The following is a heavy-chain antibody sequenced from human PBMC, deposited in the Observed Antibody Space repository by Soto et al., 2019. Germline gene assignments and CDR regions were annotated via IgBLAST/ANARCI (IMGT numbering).Heavy chain of an antibody. CDR1: GGTFSSYA. J-gene: IGHJ4*02. CDR2: IIPIFGTA. V-gene: IGHV1-69*12. CDR3: AREGSGYCSGGSCYGAY. Sequence: QVQLVQSGAEVKKPGSSVKVSCKASGGTFSSYAISWVRQAPGQGLEWMGGIIPIFGTANYAQKFQGRVTITADESKSTAYMELSSLRSEETAVYYCAREGSGYCSGGSCYGAYWGQGTLVTVSS. D-gene: IGHD2-15*01.